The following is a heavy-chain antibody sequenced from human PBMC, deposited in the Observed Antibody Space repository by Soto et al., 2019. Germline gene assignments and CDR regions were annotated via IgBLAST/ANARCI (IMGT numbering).Heavy chain of an antibody. CDR3: ARRYGVYFDY. J-gene: IGHJ4*02. CDR1: GGTISSWY. CDR2: IYYSGST. D-gene: IGHD4-17*01. V-gene: IGHV4-59*08. Sequence: TSETLSLTCTVSGGTISSWYWSWIRQPPGKGLEWIGYIYYSGSTNYNPSLKSRVTISVDTSKNQFSLKLSSVTAADTAVYYCARRYGVYFDYWGQGTLVTVSS.